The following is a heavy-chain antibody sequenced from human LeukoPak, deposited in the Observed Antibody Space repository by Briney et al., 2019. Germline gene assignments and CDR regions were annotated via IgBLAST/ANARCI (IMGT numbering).Heavy chain of an antibody. V-gene: IGHV3-48*01. J-gene: IGHJ2*01. CDR2: ISSTSSTI. D-gene: IGHD3-22*01. CDR1: GFTFSSYS. Sequence: GGSLRLSCAASGFTFSSYSMNWVRQAPGKGLEWVSYISSTSSTIYYADSAKGRFTISRDNAKNSLYLQMSSLRAEDTAVYYCARSKYDSSGSIYWYFDLWGRGTLVTVSS. CDR3: ARSKYDSSGSIYWYFDL.